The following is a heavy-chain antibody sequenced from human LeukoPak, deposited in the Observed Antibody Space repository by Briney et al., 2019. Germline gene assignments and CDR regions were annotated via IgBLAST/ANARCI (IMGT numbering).Heavy chain of an antibody. CDR1: GGSISSGGYY. J-gene: IGHJ4*02. CDR2: IYYSGST. Sequence: TSSETLSLTCTVSGGSISSGGYYWSWIRQHPGKGLEWIGYIYYSGSTYYNPSLKSRVTISVGTSKNQFSLKLSSVTAADTAVYYCARAAGELSHNFDYWGQGTLVTVSS. D-gene: IGHD3-16*02. V-gene: IGHV4-31*03. CDR3: ARAAGELSHNFDY.